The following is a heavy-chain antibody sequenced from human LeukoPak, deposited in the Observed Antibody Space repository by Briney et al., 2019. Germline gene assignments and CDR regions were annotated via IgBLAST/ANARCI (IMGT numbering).Heavy chain of an antibody. CDR2: IKQDGSEK. V-gene: IGHV3-7*01. CDR1: GFTFSSYW. Sequence: GGSLRLSCAASGFTFSSYWMSWVRQAPGKGLEWVANIKQDGSEKYYVDSVKGRFTISRDNAKNSLYLQMNSLRAEDTTVYYXXXXXXXXXXXXXXGQGTLVTVSS. J-gene: IGHJ4*02. CDR3: XXXXXXXXXXXX.